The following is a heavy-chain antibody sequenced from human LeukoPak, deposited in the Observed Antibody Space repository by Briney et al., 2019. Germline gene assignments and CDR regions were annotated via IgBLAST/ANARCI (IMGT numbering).Heavy chain of an antibody. V-gene: IGHV1-69*13. J-gene: IGHJ4*02. CDR3: ARDLGGATRYFDY. CDR1: GGTFSSYA. Sequence: GASVKVSCKASGGTFSSYAISWVRQAPGQGLEWMGGIIPIFGTANYAQKFQGRVTITADESTSTAYMELSSLRSEDTAVYYCARDLGGATRYFDYWGQGTLVTVSS. CDR2: IIPIFGTA. D-gene: IGHD1-26*01.